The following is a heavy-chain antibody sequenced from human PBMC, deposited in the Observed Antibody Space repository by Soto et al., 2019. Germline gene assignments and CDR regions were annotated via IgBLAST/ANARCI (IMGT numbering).Heavy chain of an antibody. CDR1: GLTFGTYA. J-gene: IGHJ4*01. Sequence: GGSTRLSCAASGLTFGTYAMHWVRQDPGKGLEWVAVIYYDGSNRYYGDAVKGRFTISRDNSKSTVYLQMSSLRAEDTAVYYCARAFCTNGVCYYFFDYWGHGTLVTVSS. CDR3: ARAFCTNGVCYYFFDY. D-gene: IGHD2-8*01. CDR2: IYYDGSNR. V-gene: IGHV3-30*12.